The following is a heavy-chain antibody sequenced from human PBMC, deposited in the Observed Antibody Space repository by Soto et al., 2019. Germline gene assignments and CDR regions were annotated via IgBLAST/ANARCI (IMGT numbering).Heavy chain of an antibody. Sequence: SETLSLTCTVSGGSVSSYYWSWIRQPPGKGLEWIGYIYYSGSTNYSPSLKSRLTISVDTSKNQFSLKLSSVTAADTAVYYCAIGSMIYSSGWYLNFDYWGQGTLVTVSS. CDR2: IYYSGST. V-gene: IGHV4-59*02. CDR3: AIGSMIYSSGWYLNFDY. CDR1: GGSVSSYY. J-gene: IGHJ4*02. D-gene: IGHD6-19*01.